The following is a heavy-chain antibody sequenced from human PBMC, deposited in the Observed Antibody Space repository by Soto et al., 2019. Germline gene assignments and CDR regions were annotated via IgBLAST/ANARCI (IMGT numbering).Heavy chain of an antibody. CDR3: ARDWWAMVRGVMDRLGVMDV. D-gene: IGHD3-10*01. CDR2: INPSGGST. CDR1: GYTFTSYY. V-gene: IGHV1-46*01. J-gene: IGHJ6*02. Sequence: GASVKVSCKASGYTFTSYYMHWVRQAPGQGLEWMGIINPSGGSTSYAQKFQGRVTMTRDTSTSTVYMELSSLRSEDTAVYYCARDWWAMVRGVMDRLGVMDVWGQGTTVTVSS.